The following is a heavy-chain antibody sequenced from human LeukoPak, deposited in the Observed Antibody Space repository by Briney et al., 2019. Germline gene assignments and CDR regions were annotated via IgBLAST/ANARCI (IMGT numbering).Heavy chain of an antibody. V-gene: IGHV3-13*01. CDR3: ARRRYSGSSQHFDY. J-gene: IGHJ4*02. CDR2: IGTAGDT. CDR1: GFTFSSYD. Sequence: GGSLRLSCAASGFTFSSYDMHWVRQATGKGLEWVSAIGTAGDTYYPGSVKGRFTISRENAKNSLYLQMNSLRAEDTAVYYCARRRYSGSSQHFDYWGQGTLVTVSS. D-gene: IGHD1-26*01.